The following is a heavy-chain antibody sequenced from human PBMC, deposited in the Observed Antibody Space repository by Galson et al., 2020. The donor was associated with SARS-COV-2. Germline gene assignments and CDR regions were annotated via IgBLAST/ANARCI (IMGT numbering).Heavy chain of an antibody. Sequence: SETLSLTCAVSGGSISSGGYSWSWIRQPPGKGLEWIGYIYHSGSTYYNPSLKSRVTISVDRSKNQFSLKLSSVTAADTAVYYCARGPSYTVASWFDPWGQGTLVTVSS. CDR1: GGSISSGGYS. D-gene: IGHD5-12*01. CDR3: ARGPSYTVASWFDP. V-gene: IGHV4-30-2*01. J-gene: IGHJ5*02. CDR2: IYHSGST.